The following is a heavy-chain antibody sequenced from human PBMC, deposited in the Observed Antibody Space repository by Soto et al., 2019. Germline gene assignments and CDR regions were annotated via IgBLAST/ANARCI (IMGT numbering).Heavy chain of an antibody. CDR1: GGTFSSYA. V-gene: IGHV1-69*01. Sequence: QVQLVQSGAEVKKPGSSVKVSCKASGGTFSSYAISWVRQAPGQGLAWMGGIIPIFGTANYAQKFQGRVTLTADESTSTAYMKMSRLRSENTAVYYSARDFVREVFGVPLSATETGYYYGMDVWGQGTTVTVSS. D-gene: IGHD7-27*01. CDR2: IIPIFGTA. J-gene: IGHJ6*02. CDR3: ARDFVREVFGVPLSATETGYYYGMDV.